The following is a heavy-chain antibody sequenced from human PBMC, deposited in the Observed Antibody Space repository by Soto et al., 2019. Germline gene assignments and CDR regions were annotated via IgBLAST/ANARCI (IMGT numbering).Heavy chain of an antibody. CDR2: ISAYNGNT. D-gene: IGHD4-17*01. Sequence: QVQLMQSGAEVKKPGASVKVSCKASGYTFTSYGISWVRQAPGQGLEWMGWISAYNGNTNYAQKLQGRVTMTTDTSTSTAYMELRSLRSDDTAVYYCARHDTGDDDYGDYVGHGWFDPWGQGTLVTVSS. V-gene: IGHV1-18*01. J-gene: IGHJ5*02. CDR1: GYTFTSYG. CDR3: ARHDTGDDDYGDYVGHGWFDP.